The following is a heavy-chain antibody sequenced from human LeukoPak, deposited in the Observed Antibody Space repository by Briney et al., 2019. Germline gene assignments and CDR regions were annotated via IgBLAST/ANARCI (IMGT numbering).Heavy chain of an antibody. D-gene: IGHD2-2*02. CDR1: GYSFTSYW. CDR3: ARLPGIVVPAAINWFDP. V-gene: IGHV5-51*01. CDR2: IYPGDSDT. J-gene: IGHJ5*02. Sequence: AESLKISCKGSGYSFTSYWIGWVRQMPGKGLEWMWIIYPGDSDTRYSPSFQGQVTISADKSISTAYLQWSSLKASDTAMYYCARLPGIVVPAAINWFDPWGQGTLVTVSS.